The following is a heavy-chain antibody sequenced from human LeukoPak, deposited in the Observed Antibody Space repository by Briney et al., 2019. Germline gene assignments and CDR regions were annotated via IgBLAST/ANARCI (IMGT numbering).Heavy chain of an antibody. V-gene: IGHV3-7*05. Sequence: GVSLRLSCAASGFSLSGHGMNWVRKPPGKGLEWVANIKADGSEKYYVDSVKGRFTISRDDAKRTVDLQMDILRGEDTAIYYCAYRNNFEYWGQGALVTVSS. J-gene: IGHJ4*02. D-gene: IGHD1-26*01. CDR2: IKADGSEK. CDR1: GFSLSGHG. CDR3: AYRNNFEY.